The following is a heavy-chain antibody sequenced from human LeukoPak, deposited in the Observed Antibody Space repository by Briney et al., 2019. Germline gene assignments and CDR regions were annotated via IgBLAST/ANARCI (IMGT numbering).Heavy chain of an antibody. CDR2: FDPEDGET. J-gene: IGHJ4*02. V-gene: IGHV1-24*01. CDR1: GYTLTELS. Sequence: ASVKVSCKVSGYTLTELSMHWVRQAPGKGHEWMGGFDPEDGETIYAQKFQGRVTMTEDTSTDTAYMELSSLRSEDTAVYYCATVYTRIVGATILSYWGQGTLVTVSS. D-gene: IGHD1-26*01. CDR3: ATVYTRIVGATILSY.